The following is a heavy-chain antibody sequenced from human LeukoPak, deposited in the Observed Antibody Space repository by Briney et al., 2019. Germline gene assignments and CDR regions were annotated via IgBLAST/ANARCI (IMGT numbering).Heavy chain of an antibody. J-gene: IGHJ4*02. CDR2: ISYDGSNK. V-gene: IGHV3-30*04. Sequence: PGGSLRLSCAASGFTFSSYAMHWVRQAPGKGLEWVAVISYDGSNKYYADSVKGRFTISRDNSKNTLYLQMNSLRAEDTAVYYCASLGGYSYGYPDFDYWGQGTLVTVSS. CDR3: ASLGGYSYGYPDFDY. CDR1: GFTFSSYA. D-gene: IGHD5-18*01.